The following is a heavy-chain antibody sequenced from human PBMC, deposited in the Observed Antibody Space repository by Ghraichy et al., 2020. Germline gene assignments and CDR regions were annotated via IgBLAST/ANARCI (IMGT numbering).Heavy chain of an antibody. D-gene: IGHD3-10*01. CDR1: GGSISSTDYY. CDR3: ARSYGSYVD. J-gene: IGHJ4*02. V-gene: IGHV4-39*01. Sequence: SETLSLTCTVSGGSISSTDYYCNWIRQSPGKGLEWIGGIYYTGSTYYNPSLKSRVTISVDTSKNQFSLNLGTVTAADTAVYYCARSYGSYVDGGQGTLVTASS. CDR2: IYYTGST.